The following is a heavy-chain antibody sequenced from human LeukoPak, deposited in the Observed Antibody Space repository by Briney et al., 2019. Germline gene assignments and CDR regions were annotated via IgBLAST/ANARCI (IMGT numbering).Heavy chain of an antibody. V-gene: IGHV3-74*01. J-gene: IGHJ6*03. CDR2: INSGGSST. Sequence: GGSLRLSCAASGFTFSSYWMHWVRQAPGKGLVWVSRINSGGSSTNYADSVKGRFTISRDNAKNTLYLQMNSLRAEDTAVYYCARVYYYYYMDVWGKGTTVTVSS. CDR3: ARVYYYYYMDV. CDR1: GFTFSSYW.